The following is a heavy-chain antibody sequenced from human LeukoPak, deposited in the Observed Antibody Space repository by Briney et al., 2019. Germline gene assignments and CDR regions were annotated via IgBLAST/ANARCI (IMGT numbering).Heavy chain of an antibody. D-gene: IGHD1-26*01. CDR1: GFTFSDYY. J-gene: IGHJ4*02. CDR3: ARVPVGATKYSPYYFDY. Sequence: GGSLRLSCAASGFTFSDYYMSWIRQAPGKGLEWVSYISSGSSYTNYADSVKGRFTISRDNAKNSLYLQMNSLRAEDTAVYYCARVPVGATKYSPYYFDYWGQGTLVTVSS. V-gene: IGHV3-11*05. CDR2: ISSGSSYT.